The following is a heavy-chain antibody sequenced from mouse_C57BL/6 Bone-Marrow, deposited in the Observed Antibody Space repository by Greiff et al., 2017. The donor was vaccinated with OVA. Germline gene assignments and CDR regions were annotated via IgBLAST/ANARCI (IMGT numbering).Heavy chain of an antibody. CDR1: GFTFSDAW. J-gene: IGHJ2*01. CDR2: IRNKANNHAT. D-gene: IGHD1-1*02. Sequence: EVKLEESGGGLVQPGGSMKLSCAASGFTFSDAWMDWVRQSPEKGLEWVAEIRNKANNHATYYAESVKGRFTISRDDSNSSVYLQMNSLRAEDTGIYYCTRLGGGYWGQGTTLTVSS. CDR3: TRLGGGY. V-gene: IGHV6-6*01.